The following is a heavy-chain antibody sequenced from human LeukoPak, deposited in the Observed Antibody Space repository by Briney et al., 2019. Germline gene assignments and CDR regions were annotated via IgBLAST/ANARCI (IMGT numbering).Heavy chain of an antibody. Sequence: GGSLRLSCAASGFTFSSYSMNWVRQAPGKGLEWVSSISSSSSYIYYADSVKGRFTISRDNAKNSLYLQMNSLSAEDTAVYYCARRYYDSSGYLYYFDYWGQGTLVTVSS. CDR1: GFTFSSYS. D-gene: IGHD3-22*01. V-gene: IGHV3-21*01. CDR2: ISSSSSYI. CDR3: ARRYYDSSGYLYYFDY. J-gene: IGHJ4*02.